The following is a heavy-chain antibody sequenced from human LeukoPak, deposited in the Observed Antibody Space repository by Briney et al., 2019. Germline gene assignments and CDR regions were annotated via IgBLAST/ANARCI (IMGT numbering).Heavy chain of an antibody. D-gene: IGHD6-13*01. V-gene: IGHV3-7*01. Sequence: GGSLRLPCAASGFTFSRYWMSWVRQAPGKGLEWVANIKQDGSEKDYVDSVKGRFTISRDNGKKSLYLQMNSLRAEDTAVYYCARLGYNSNLPATWGQGTLVTVSS. CDR1: GFTFSRYW. CDR2: IKQDGSEK. CDR3: ARLGYNSNLPAT. J-gene: IGHJ5*02.